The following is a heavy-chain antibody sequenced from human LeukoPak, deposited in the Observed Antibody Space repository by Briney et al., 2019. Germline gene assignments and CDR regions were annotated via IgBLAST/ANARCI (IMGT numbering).Heavy chain of an antibody. CDR3: ARAYDFWSGSNFDY. J-gene: IGHJ4*02. Sequence: SETLSLTCTVSGYSISSGYYWGWIRQPPGKGLEWIGSIYHSGSTYYNPSLKSRVTISVDTSKNQFSLKLSSVTAADTAVYYCARAYDFWSGSNFDYWGQGTLVTVSS. CDR2: IYHSGST. CDR1: GYSISSGYY. D-gene: IGHD3-3*01. V-gene: IGHV4-38-2*02.